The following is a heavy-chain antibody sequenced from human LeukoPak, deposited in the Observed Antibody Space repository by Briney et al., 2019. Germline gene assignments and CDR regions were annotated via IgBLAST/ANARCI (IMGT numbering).Heavy chain of an antibody. CDR3: ARVKLAVAGTGTLDY. V-gene: IGHV4-31*03. CDR1: GGSIRRDGYY. D-gene: IGHD6-19*01. J-gene: IGHJ4*02. CDR2: IYYSGNT. Sequence: SQTLSLAYTASGGSIRRDGYYWGWIRQHPGKGLEWIGYIYYSGNTYYNPSHKSRVTISVDTSRNRFSLNLTSVTAADTAVYYCARVKLAVAGTGTLDYWGQGTLVTVSS.